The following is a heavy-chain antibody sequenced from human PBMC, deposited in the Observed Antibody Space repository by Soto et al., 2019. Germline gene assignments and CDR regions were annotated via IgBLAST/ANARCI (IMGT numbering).Heavy chain of an antibody. V-gene: IGHV4-59*01. Sequence: PSETLSLTCTVSGGSISSYCWSWIRQPPGKRLEWIGYIFYSGSTNYDPSLKSRVTISLDTSRNQFSLNLRSVTAADTAVYYCAGSISGDPCFDPWGQGTLVTVSS. CDR2: IFYSGST. CDR3: AGSISGDPCFDP. CDR1: GGSISSYC. D-gene: IGHD2-21*01. J-gene: IGHJ5*01.